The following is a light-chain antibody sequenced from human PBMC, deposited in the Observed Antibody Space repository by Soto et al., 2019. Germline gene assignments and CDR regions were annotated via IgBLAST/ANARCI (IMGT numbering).Light chain of an antibody. V-gene: IGKV3-11*01. Sequence: EIVLTQSPATLSLSPGERATLSCRASQSVSSYLAWYQQKPGQAPSLLIYDASNRATGIPARFSGSRSGTDFTLTISSLEPADFAVYYCQQRSNWWTFGQGTKVEIK. J-gene: IGKJ1*01. CDR2: DAS. CDR1: QSVSSY. CDR3: QQRSNWWT.